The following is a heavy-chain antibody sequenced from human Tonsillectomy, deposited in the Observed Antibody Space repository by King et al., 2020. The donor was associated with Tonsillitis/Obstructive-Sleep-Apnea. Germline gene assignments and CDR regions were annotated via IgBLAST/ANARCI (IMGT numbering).Heavy chain of an antibody. V-gene: IGHV1-18*01. CDR1: GYTFPNYG. D-gene: IGHD3-22*01. CDR2: ISAYNGHT. J-gene: IGHJ4*02. Sequence: QLVQSGAEVKKSGASVKVSCKASGYTFPNYGISWVRQAPGQGLEWMGWISAYNGHTNYAQKLQGRLTMTTDTSTSTAYLELRSLRSDDTAVYYCARDSMNHYYDSSGYYTFNYWGQGTLVTVSS. CDR3: ARDSMNHYYDSSGYYTFNY.